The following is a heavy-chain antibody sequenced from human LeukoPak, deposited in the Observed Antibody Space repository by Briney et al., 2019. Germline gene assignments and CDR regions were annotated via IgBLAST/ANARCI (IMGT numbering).Heavy chain of an antibody. J-gene: IGHJ5*02. CDR1: GFRIRSNS. Sequence: GSLRLSCVVSGFRIRSNSMSWIRQPAGKGLEWIGRTYTSGSTNYNPSLKSRVTMSVDTSKNQFSLKLSSVTAADTAVYYCARDDSSGYYRTWGQGTLVTVSS. D-gene: IGHD3-22*01. CDR2: TYTSGST. V-gene: IGHV4-4*07. CDR3: ARDDSSGYYRT.